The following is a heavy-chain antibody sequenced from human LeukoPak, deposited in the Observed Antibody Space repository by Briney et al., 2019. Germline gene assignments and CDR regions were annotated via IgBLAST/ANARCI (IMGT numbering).Heavy chain of an antibody. CDR2: IYYSGST. D-gene: IGHD2-2*01. J-gene: IGHJ4*02. Sequence: SETLSLTCTVSGGSISSGDYYWSWLRQPPGKGLEWLGYIYYSGSTYYNPSLKSRVTISVDTSKNQFSLKLSSVTAADTAVYYCAREVVEYQLLNLFDYWGQGTLVTVSS. CDR1: GGSISSGDYY. V-gene: IGHV4-30-4*08. CDR3: AREVVEYQLLNLFDY.